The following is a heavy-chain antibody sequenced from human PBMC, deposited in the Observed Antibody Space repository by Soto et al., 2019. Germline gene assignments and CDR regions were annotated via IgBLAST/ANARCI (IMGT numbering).Heavy chain of an antibody. CDR2: IYYSGST. CDR3: ARDQGSSGYYYVGTGFDY. Sequence: SETLSLTCTVSGGSISSGGYYWSWIRQHPGKGLEWIGYIYYSGSTYYNPSLKSRVTISVDTSKNQFSLKLSSVTAADTAVYYCARDQGSSGYYYVGTGFDYWGQGXLVTVYS. D-gene: IGHD3-22*01. J-gene: IGHJ4*02. CDR1: GGSISSGGYY. V-gene: IGHV4-31*03.